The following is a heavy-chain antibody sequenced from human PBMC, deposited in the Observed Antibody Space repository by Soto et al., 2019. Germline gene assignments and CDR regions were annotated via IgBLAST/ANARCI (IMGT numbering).Heavy chain of an antibody. D-gene: IGHD3-10*01. CDR2: ISGSGETP. CDR1: GFTLSNYP. CDR3: AKDRRITMVRGVHSAFHS. J-gene: IGHJ5*01. V-gene: IGHV3-23*01. Sequence: PGGSLRLSCAASGFTLSNYPMSWVRQAPGKGLEWVSGISGSGETPYYADSVKGRFTISRDNYKNMLYLQMNSLRAEDTAVYYCAKDRRITMVRGVHSAFHSWVQGHLATVSS.